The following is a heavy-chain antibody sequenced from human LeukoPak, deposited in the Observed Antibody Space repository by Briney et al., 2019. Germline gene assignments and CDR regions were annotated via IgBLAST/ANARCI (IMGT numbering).Heavy chain of an antibody. V-gene: IGHV3-15*01. Sequence: PGGSLRLSCAASGFTFSNAWMSWVRQAPGKGLEWVGRIKSKTDGGTTDYAAPVKGRFTISRDDSKNTLYLQMNSLRAEDTAVYYCARGVATIEPYFDYWGQGTLVTVSS. J-gene: IGHJ4*02. CDR3: ARGVATIEPYFDY. CDR2: IKSKTDGGTT. D-gene: IGHD5-12*01. CDR1: GFTFSNAW.